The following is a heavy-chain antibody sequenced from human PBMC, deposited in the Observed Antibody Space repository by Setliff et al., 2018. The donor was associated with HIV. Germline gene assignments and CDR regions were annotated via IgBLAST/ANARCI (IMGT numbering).Heavy chain of an antibody. D-gene: IGHD2-21*01. Sequence: ASIKSKTDGGTTDYATPVKGRFTISRDDSKTTVYLQMNSLKTEDTAVYYCTLKHTWGQGTLVTVSS. CDR3: TLKHT. V-gene: IGHV3-15*01. J-gene: IGHJ5*02. CDR2: IKSKTDGGTT.